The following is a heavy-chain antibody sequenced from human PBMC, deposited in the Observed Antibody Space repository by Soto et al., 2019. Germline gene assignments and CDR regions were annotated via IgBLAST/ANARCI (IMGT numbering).Heavy chain of an antibody. J-gene: IGHJ5*02. Sequence: EVQLLESGGGLVQPGGSLRLSCAASGFIFSNYAMSWVRQAPGKGPEWVSSISDSGNYIEYADSVEGRFTISRDNSKNTLYLQMNSVRAEDTASYYCAKDPQTWGSIWFDPWGQGTQVTVSS. D-gene: IGHD7-27*01. CDR2: ISDSGNYI. CDR1: GFIFSNYA. V-gene: IGHV3-23*01. CDR3: AKDPQTWGSIWFDP.